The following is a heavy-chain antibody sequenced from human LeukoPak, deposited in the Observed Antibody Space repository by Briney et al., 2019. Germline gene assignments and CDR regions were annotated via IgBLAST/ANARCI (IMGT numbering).Heavy chain of an antibody. CDR1: GFTFSSYA. V-gene: IGHV3-30*04. CDR2: MSYDGTNK. Sequence: GGSLRLSCAASGFTFSSYAMHWVRQAPGKGLEWVAVMSYDGTNKFYADSVKGRFTISRDNSKNTLYLQINSLRVEDTAVYYCAKDSGWKWEDPGKGVDYWGQGTLVTVSS. D-gene: IGHD1-26*01. J-gene: IGHJ4*02. CDR3: AKDSGWKWEDPGKGVDY.